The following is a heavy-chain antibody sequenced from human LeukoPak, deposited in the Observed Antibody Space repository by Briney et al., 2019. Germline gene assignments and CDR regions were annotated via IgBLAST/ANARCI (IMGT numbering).Heavy chain of an antibody. J-gene: IGHJ5*02. CDR3: PRGSEWDLLGSCDR. Sequence: GGSLRLSCAASGFTFSRYTMNWVRQAPGKGLEWVSYISSSGSTKYYADSVKGRFTISRDNAKNSLFLQMNSLRAEDTAVYYCPRGSEWDLLGSCDRWGQGTLVTVSA. CDR1: GFTFSRYT. CDR2: ISSSGSTK. V-gene: IGHV3-48*04. D-gene: IGHD1-26*01.